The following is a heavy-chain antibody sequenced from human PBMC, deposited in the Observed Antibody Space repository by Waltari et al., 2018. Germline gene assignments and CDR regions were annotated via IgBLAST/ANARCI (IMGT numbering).Heavy chain of an antibody. CDR2: IENGDGGCT. CDR3: ARDHYYSKDV. V-gene: IGHV3-74*01. Sequence: EVQLVESGGGLVQPGGSLRLSCEASGFIFSTYWMHWVRQAPGKGLVGVARIENGDGGCTSYADSVKGRFTISRDNAKNTLYLQMNSLRAEDTGVYYCARDHYYSKDVWGTGTTVTVSS. CDR1: GFIFSTYW. J-gene: IGHJ6*04.